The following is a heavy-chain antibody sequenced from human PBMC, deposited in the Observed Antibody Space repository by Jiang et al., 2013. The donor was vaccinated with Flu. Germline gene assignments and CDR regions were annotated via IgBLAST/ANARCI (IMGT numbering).Heavy chain of an antibody. Sequence: SRVTISVDTSKNQFSLKLSSVTAADTAVYYCARAGGATVTTPLDYWGQGTLVTVSS. V-gene: IGHV4-39*07. D-gene: IGHD4-11*01. J-gene: IGHJ4*02. CDR3: ARAGGATVTTPLDY.